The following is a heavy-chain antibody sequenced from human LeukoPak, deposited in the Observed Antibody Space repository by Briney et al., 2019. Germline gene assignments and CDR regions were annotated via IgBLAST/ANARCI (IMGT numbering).Heavy chain of an antibody. J-gene: IGHJ6*04. CDR3: ARVDTAMGYYYYGMDV. V-gene: IGHV1-69*01. D-gene: IGHD5-18*01. Sequence: SVKVSCKASGGTFSSYAISWVRQAPGQGLEWMGGIIPIFGTANYAQKFQGRVTITADESTSTAYMELSSLRSEDTAVYYCARVDTAMGYYYYGMDVWGKGTTLTVSS. CDR2: IIPIFGTA. CDR1: GGTFSSYA.